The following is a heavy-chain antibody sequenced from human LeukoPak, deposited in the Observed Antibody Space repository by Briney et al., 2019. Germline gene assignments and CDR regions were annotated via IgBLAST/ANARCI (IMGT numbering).Heavy chain of an antibody. V-gene: IGHV3-21*01. D-gene: IGHD3-22*01. CDR1: GFTVSSNY. CDR3: ARDAPTYYYDSSGYYPPGPFDY. J-gene: IGHJ4*02. CDR2: ISSSSSYI. Sequence: PGGSLRLSCAASGFTVSSNYMSWVRQAPGKGLEWVSSISSSSSYIYYADSVKGRFTISRDNAKNSLYLQMNSLRAEDTAVYYCARDAPTYYYDSSGYYPPGPFDYWGQGTLVTVSS.